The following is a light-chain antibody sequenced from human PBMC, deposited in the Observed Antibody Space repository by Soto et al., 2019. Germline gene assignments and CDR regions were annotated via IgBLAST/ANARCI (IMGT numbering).Light chain of an antibody. Sequence: DIQMTQSPSSLSASVGDRVTITCQASQDISNYLNWYQQKPGKAPKLLIYDASNLETGVPSRFSGSGSGTDFTFTISSLQPEDIATYYCQQYNSYSPFGQGTRLEIK. CDR1: QDISNY. V-gene: IGKV1-33*01. CDR2: DAS. CDR3: QQYNSYSP. J-gene: IGKJ5*01.